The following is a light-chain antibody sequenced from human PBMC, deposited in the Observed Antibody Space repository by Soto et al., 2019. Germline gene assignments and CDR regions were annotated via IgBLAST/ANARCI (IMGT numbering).Light chain of an antibody. Sequence: EIVLTQSPATLSLSPGERAPLSCRASESISTYLGWYQQKPGQAPRPLIYDASNRATGIPARFSGSGSGTEFTLTISSLEPEDSAVYFCQQRSSGVTFGQGPRLEI. V-gene: IGKV3-11*01. J-gene: IGKJ5*01. CDR2: DAS. CDR3: QQRSSGVT. CDR1: ESISTY.